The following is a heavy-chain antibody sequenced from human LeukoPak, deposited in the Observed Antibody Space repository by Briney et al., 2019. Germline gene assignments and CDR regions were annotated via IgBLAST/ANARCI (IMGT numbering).Heavy chain of an antibody. J-gene: IGHJ4*02. Sequence: GASVKVSCKASVYTFTGSYIHWVRQAPGQGLEWMGRLSTNNGATNYAQKFQGRVTMTRDTSITTAYMELTRLTSDDTAVYYCARGGQPPGWGQGTLVTVSS. CDR3: ARGGQPPG. D-gene: IGHD5-12*01. CDR1: VYTFTGSY. V-gene: IGHV1-2*06. CDR2: LSTNNGAT.